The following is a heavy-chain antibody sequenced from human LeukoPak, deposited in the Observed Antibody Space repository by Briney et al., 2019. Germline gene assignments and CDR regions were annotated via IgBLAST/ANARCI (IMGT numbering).Heavy chain of an antibody. CDR2: IYSGGTT. V-gene: IGHV3-66*01. D-gene: IGHD6-19*01. Sequence: GGSLRLSCAASGFTVSSTYMSWVRQAPGKGLEWVSVIYSGGTTAYADSVKGRFTISRDNSKNTLYLQMNSLRAEDTAVYYCAKAYQWLAVGVLFDYWGQGTLVTVSS. CDR3: AKAYQWLAVGVLFDY. CDR1: GFTVSSTY. J-gene: IGHJ4*02.